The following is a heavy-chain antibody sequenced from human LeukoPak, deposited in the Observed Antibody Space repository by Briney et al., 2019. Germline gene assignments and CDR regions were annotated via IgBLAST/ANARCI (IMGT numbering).Heavy chain of an antibody. V-gene: IGHV3-53*01. J-gene: IGHJ4*02. CDR1: GFTVSSIY. CDR2: IYSGGTT. CDR3: ARTKHAVGLDY. D-gene: IGHD2-8*01. Sequence: PGGSLRLSCAASGFTVSSIYMGWVRQAPEKGLEWVSVIYSGGTTYYADSVKGRFTISRDNSKNTLYLQMNSLRAEDTAVYYCARTKHAVGLDYWGQGTLVTVSS.